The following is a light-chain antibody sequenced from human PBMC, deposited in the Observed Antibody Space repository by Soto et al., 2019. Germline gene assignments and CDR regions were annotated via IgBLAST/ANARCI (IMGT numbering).Light chain of an antibody. CDR3: QQRRDWPLT. CDR1: QSLGYY. CDR2: DTF. V-gene: IGKV3-11*01. J-gene: IGKJ4*01. Sequence: EIVLTQSPATLSLSPGERATLSCRASQSLGYYLAWFQQKHGQAPRLLIYDTFNRASGIPDRFSGSGSGTDFTLTISSLDPEDFAVYYCQQRRDWPLTFGGGTKVEIK.